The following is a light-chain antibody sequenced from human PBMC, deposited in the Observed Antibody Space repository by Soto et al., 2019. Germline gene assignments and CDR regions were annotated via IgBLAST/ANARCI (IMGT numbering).Light chain of an antibody. Sequence: EIVLTQSPATLSLSPGERATLSFRASQSVGSYLAWNQQKPGQAPRLLIYDASNRATGIPARFSGSGSGTDFILIISGLEPEDSAVYYCQQRSNGLTFGGGTKVDIK. V-gene: IGKV3-11*01. J-gene: IGKJ4*01. CDR2: DAS. CDR1: QSVGSY. CDR3: QQRSNGLT.